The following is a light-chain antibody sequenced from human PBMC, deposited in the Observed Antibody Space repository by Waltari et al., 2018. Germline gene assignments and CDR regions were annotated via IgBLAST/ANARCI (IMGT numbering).Light chain of an antibody. CDR1: SSNIGAGND. V-gene: IGLV1-40*01. J-gene: IGLJ2*01. Sequence: QSVLTQPPSVSGAPGPRVTISCTGSSSNIGAGNDVHWYQHLPGTAPKLLLYTKTLRPPGFPDRCSGSKSGTSASLAITGLQAEDEADYYCQSYDSSLSAHVVFGGGTKLTVL. CDR3: QSYDSSLSAHVV. CDR2: TKT.